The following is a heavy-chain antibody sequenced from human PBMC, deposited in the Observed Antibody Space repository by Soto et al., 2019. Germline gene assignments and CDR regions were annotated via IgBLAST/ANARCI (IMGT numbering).Heavy chain of an antibody. J-gene: IGHJ3*01. CDR3: ARYDAFTAFDL. D-gene: IGHD1-1*01. CDR1: GFTFNSYS. Sequence: EVELVESGGGLVKPGGSLRLSCAASGFTFNSYSVNWVRQAPGKGLVWGASISIGSVHRDFADSVKGRFTISRDEVTNSVSLQRDCVRVETTGIYYCARYDAFTAFDLWGQGTMVTVSS. CDR2: ISIGSVHR. V-gene: IGHV3-21*02.